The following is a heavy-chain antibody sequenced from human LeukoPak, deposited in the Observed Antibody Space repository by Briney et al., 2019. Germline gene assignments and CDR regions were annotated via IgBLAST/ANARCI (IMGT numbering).Heavy chain of an antibody. Sequence: PGGSLRLSCAASGFTFSGSAIHWVHQASGKGLEWVGRIRSKANNYATAYAASVKGRFTISRDDSKNTAYLQMNSLKSEDTAVYYCTRPLTGEGDNWFDPWGQGTLVTVSS. V-gene: IGHV3-73*01. D-gene: IGHD7-27*01. CDR1: GFTFSGSA. CDR2: IRSKANNYAT. J-gene: IGHJ5*02. CDR3: TRPLTGEGDNWFDP.